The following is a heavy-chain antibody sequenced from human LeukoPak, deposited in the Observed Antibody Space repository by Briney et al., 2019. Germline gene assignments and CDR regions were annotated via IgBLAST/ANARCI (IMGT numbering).Heavy chain of an antibody. Sequence: SVKVSCKASGGTFSSYAISWVRQAPGQGLEWMGRIIPILGIANYAQKFQGRVTITADKSTSTAYMELSSLRSEDTAVYYCARTPGDPYYDVLTGYFDYWGQGTLVTVSS. CDR2: IIPILGIA. V-gene: IGHV1-69*04. J-gene: IGHJ4*02. CDR1: GGTFSSYA. CDR3: ARTPGDPYYDVLTGYFDY. D-gene: IGHD3-9*01.